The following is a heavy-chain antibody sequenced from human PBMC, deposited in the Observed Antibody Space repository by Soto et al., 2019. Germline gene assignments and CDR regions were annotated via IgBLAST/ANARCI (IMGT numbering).Heavy chain of an antibody. D-gene: IGHD5-12*01. CDR3: ARGGTRWLLAGGAHDI. Sequence: GGSLRLSCAASAFTFTDYWMHWVRQAPGEGLVWISRINSDGSITGYADSVKGRFTISRDNAKNTLYLQMNSLRAEDTAVYYRARGGTRWLLAGGAHDIWGQGTMVTVSS. CDR1: AFTFTDYW. CDR2: INSDGSIT. V-gene: IGHV3-74*01. J-gene: IGHJ3*02.